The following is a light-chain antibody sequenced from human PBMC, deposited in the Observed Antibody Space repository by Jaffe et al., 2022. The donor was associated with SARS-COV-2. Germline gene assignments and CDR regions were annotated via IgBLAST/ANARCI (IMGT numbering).Light chain of an antibody. CDR2: SAS. CDR1: QSISTY. J-gene: IGKJ1*01. CDR3: QQGYSTKWT. V-gene: IGKV1-39*01. Sequence: DIEMTQSPSSLSASVGDRVTITCRASQSISTYLHWYQQKPGKAPKLLIYSASSLQSGVPSRFSGSGSGTDFTLTISSLQPEDFATYHCQQGYSTKWTFGQGTKVEIK.